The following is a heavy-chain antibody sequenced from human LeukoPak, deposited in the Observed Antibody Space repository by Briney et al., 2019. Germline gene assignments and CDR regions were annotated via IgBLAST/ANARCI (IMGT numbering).Heavy chain of an antibody. J-gene: IGHJ4*02. D-gene: IGHD3-3*01. CDR3: AKERFLEWSLDY. CDR1: GFTFSSYG. CDR2: IRFDETNK. Sequence: GGSLRLSCAASGFTFSSYGMYWIRQAPGKGLEWVAFIRFDETNKYYADSVKGRFTISRDNSKNTLYLQMNSLRAEDTAVYYCAKERFLEWSLDYWGQGTLVTVSS. V-gene: IGHV3-30*02.